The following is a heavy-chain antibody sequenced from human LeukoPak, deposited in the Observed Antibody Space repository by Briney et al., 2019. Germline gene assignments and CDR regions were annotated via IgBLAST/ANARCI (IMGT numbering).Heavy chain of an antibody. J-gene: IGHJ4*02. CDR1: GGSISSGSYY. Sequence: SETLSLTCTVSGGSISSGSYYWSWIRQPAGKGLEWIGRIYTSGSTNYNPSLKSRVTISVDTSKNQFSLKLSSVTAADTAVYYCARGRGYCSSTSCLPDFDYWGQGTLVTVSS. CDR2: IYTSGST. V-gene: IGHV4-61*02. D-gene: IGHD2-2*01. CDR3: ARGRGYCSSTSCLPDFDY.